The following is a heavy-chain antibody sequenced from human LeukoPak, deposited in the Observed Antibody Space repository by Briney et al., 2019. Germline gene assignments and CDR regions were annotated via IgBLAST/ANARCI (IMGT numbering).Heavy chain of an antibody. Sequence: ASVKVSCKASGGTFSSYAISWVRQAPGQGLEWMGRIIPIFGTANYAQKFQGRVTITADKSTSTAYMELSSLRSEDTAVYYCAGNLGYSYGPMMDVWGKGTTVTVSS. V-gene: IGHV1-69*06. CDR3: AGNLGYSYGPMMDV. CDR2: IIPIFGTA. J-gene: IGHJ6*04. D-gene: IGHD5-18*01. CDR1: GGTFSSYA.